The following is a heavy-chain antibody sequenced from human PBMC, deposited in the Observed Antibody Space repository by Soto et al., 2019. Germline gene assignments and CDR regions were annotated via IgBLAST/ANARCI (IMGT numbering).Heavy chain of an antibody. D-gene: IGHD3-22*01. V-gene: IGHV3-23*01. CDR1: GFTFSSYA. CDR2: ISGSGGST. CDR3: AKGTYYYDSSGYYGY. Sequence: GGSLRLSCAASGFTFSSYAMSWVRQAPGKGLEWVSAISGSGGSTYYADSVKGRFTISRDNSKNTLYLQMNSLRAEDTAVYYCAKGTYYYDSSGYYGYWGQGTLVTVSS. J-gene: IGHJ4*02.